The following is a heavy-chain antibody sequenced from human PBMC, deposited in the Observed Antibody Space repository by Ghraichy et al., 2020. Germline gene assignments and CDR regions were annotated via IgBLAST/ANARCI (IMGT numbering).Heavy chain of an antibody. CDR3: ARDPTWGAHYYGMDV. J-gene: IGHJ6*02. CDR1: GFTFSSYS. CDR2: ISSSSSYI. D-gene: IGHD3-16*01. Sequence: GGSLRLSCAASGFTFSSYSMNWVRQAPGKGLEWVSSISSSSSYIYYADSVKGRFTISRDNAKNSLYLQMNSLRAEDTAVYYCARDPTWGAHYYGMDVWGQGTTVTVSS. V-gene: IGHV3-21*01.